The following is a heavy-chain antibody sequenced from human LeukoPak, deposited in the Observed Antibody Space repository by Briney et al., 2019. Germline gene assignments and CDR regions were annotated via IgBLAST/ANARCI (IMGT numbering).Heavy chain of an antibody. D-gene: IGHD1-1*01. V-gene: IGHV3-7*04. CDR2: IKQDGSGK. CDR1: GFTYSSYA. J-gene: IGHJ4*02. CDR3: ARDLHMYSWNDRYFDQ. Sequence: GGSLRLSCAASGFTYSSYAMSWVRPAPGKGLEWVANIKQDGSGKYYVDSVKGRFTISRDNAKNSLYLQMNSLRAEDTAVYYCARDLHMYSWNDRYFDQWGQGTLVTVSS.